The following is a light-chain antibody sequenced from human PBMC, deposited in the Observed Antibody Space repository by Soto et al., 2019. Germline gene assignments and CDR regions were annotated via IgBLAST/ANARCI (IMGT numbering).Light chain of an antibody. Sequence: IVMTQSPLSLPVTPGEPASISCRSSQCLLHTSGDNYLDWYVQKPGQSPQLLIYLGSRRASGVPDRFSGSGSGADFTLKISRVEAEDVGISYCMQALQTLPYTLGQGTKVDIK. CDR2: LGS. J-gene: IGKJ2*01. CDR3: MQALQTLPYT. V-gene: IGKV2-28*01. CDR1: QCLLHTSGDNY.